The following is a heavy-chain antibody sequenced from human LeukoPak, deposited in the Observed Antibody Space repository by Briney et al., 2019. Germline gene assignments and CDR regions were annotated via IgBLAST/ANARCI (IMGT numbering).Heavy chain of an antibody. CDR2: IYYSGST. Sequence: SQTLSLTCTVSGGSISSGDYYWSWIRQPPGKGLEWIGYIYYSGSTYYNPSLKSRVTISVDTSKNQFSLKLSSVTAADTAVYYCARGRSSGWDDAFDIWGQGTAVTVSS. CDR3: ARGRSSGWDDAFDI. CDR1: GGSISSGDYY. J-gene: IGHJ3*02. D-gene: IGHD6-19*01. V-gene: IGHV4-30-4*08.